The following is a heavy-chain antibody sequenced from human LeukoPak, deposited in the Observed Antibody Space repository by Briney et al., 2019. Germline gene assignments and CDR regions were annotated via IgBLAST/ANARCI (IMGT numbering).Heavy chain of an antibody. J-gene: IGHJ4*02. CDR1: GGTFSSYA. CDR3: ASTYCSSTSCYAAALWYFDY. V-gene: IGHV1-69*05. D-gene: IGHD2-2*01. CDR2: IIPIFGTA. Sequence: SVKVSCKASGGTFSSYAISWVRQAPGQGLEWMGRIIPIFGTANYAQKFQGRVTITTDESTSTAYMELSSLRSEDTAVYYCASTYCSSTSCYAAALWYFDYWGQGTLSPSPQ.